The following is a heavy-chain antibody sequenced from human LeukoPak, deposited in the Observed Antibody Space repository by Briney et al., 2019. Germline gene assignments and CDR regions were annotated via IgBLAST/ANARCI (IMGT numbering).Heavy chain of an antibody. D-gene: IGHD3-22*01. CDR2: INHSGST. CDR1: GGSFSGYY. CDR3: ARAEEIEDYYDSSGYST. V-gene: IGHV4-34*01. Sequence: SETLSLTCAVYGGSFSGYYWSWIRQPPGKGLEWIGEINHSGSTNHNPSLKSRVTISVDTSKNQFSLKLSSVTAADTAVYYCARAEEIEDYYDSSGYSTWGQGTLVTVSS. J-gene: IGHJ5*02.